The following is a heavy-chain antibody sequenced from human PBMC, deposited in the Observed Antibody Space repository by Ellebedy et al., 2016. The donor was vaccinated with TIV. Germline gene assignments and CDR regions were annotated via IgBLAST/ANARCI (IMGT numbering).Heavy chain of an antibody. CDR2: ISGSGGST. D-gene: IGHD3-10*01. CDR1: GFTFSGYA. CDR3: ASRSGSYPPKIDY. J-gene: IGHJ4*02. V-gene: IGHV3-23*01. Sequence: GESLKISXAASGFTFSGYAMNWVRQAPGKGLEWVSAISGSGGSTYYADSVKGRFTISRDNSKNTLYLQMNSLRAEDTAVYYCASRSGSYPPKIDYWGQGTLVTVSS.